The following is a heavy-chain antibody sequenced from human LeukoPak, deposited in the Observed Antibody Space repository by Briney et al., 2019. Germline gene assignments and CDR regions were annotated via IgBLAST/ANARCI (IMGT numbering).Heavy chain of an antibody. CDR3: ASWYYYDSSGSRYYFDY. Sequence: SVKVSCKASGGTFSSYSISWVRQAPGQGLEWMGGIIPIFGTANYAQKFQGRVTITTDESTSTDYMELSSLRSEDTAVYYCASWYYYDSSGSRYYFDYWGQGTLVTVSS. J-gene: IGHJ4*02. V-gene: IGHV1-69*05. CDR1: GGTFSSYS. CDR2: IIPIFGTA. D-gene: IGHD3-22*01.